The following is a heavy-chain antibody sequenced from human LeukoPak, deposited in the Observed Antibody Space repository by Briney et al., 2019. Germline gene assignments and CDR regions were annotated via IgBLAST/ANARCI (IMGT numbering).Heavy chain of an antibody. CDR3: ARRGLVAGIYDLVYGFDI. CDR1: GYSFTNFH. J-gene: IGHJ3*02. D-gene: IGHD3/OR15-3a*01. CDR2: MNPDTGNT. V-gene: IGHV1-8*03. Sequence: GASVKVSCKAAGYSFTNFHINWVRQAPGQGPEWMGWMNPDTGNTGFAQKFQGRVTITQNSAISTVYMELNSLTSEDTAAYYCARRGLVAGIYDLVYGFDIWGQGTMVTVSS.